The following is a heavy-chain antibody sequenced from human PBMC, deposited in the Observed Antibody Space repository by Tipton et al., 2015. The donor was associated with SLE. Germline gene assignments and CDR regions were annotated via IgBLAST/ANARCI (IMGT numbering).Heavy chain of an antibody. CDR1: GGSITNYY. V-gene: IGHV4-4*08. J-gene: IGHJ4*02. CDR3: VKDITHDIVYQFEQ. Sequence: LRLSCTVSGGSITNYYWGWVRQPAGKGLEWIGYIYSSGSTNYNPSLKSRVTISVDTSKNQFSLRLRSATAADTAFYYCVKDITHDIVYQFEQWGQGTLVTVSS. D-gene: IGHD5/OR15-5a*01. CDR2: IYSSGST.